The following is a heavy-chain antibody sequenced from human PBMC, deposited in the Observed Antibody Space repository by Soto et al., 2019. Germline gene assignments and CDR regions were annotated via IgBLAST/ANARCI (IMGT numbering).Heavy chain of an antibody. V-gene: IGHV6-1*01. D-gene: IGHD6-19*01. Sequence: SQTLSVTCAISXDSGSSNSAAWNWIRQSPSRGLEWLGRTYYRSKWYNDYAVSVKSRITINPDTSKNQFSLQLNSVTPEDTAVYYCARVSEYCCGLTTPHYYYGMDVWGQVTTVTVSS. CDR1: XDSGSSNSAA. CDR3: ARVSEYCCGLTTPHYYYGMDV. J-gene: IGHJ6*02. CDR2: TYYRSKWYN.